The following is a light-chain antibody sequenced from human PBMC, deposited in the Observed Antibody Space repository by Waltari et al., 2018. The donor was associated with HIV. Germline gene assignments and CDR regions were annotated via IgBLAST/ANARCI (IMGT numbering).Light chain of an antibody. V-gene: IGLV1-44*01. J-gene: IGLJ2*01. Sequence: QSVLTQPPSTSGTPGQRVTISCSGSSSNIGSNTVSWFQQLPGKAPKRLIYGKNQRPSGVPDRCSCSKSGTSASLAIGGLQSEDEAEYYCASWDDSLNGPVFGGGTTLTVL. CDR2: GKN. CDR1: SSNIGSNT. CDR3: ASWDDSLNGPV.